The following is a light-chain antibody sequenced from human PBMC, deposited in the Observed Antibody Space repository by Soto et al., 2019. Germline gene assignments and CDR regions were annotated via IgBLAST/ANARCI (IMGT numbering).Light chain of an antibody. J-gene: IGKJ4*01. CDR3: QQRSTWPLFT. CDR1: QTVSRY. V-gene: IGKV3-11*01. Sequence: MLTQSPATLSLSPGERATLSCRASQTVSRYLAWYQQKPGQAPRLLIYYASNRATGIPARFSGSGSGTDYTLTISSLEPEDFAVYYCQQRSTWPLFTFGGGTKVEI. CDR2: YAS.